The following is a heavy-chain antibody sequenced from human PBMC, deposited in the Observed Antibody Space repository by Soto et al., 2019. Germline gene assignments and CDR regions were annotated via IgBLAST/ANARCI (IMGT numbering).Heavy chain of an antibody. D-gene: IGHD3-16*01. CDR3: AIPLGARDAFDI. J-gene: IGHJ3*02. V-gene: IGHV1-69*02. Sequence: SVKVSCKASGGTFSSYTISWVRQAPGQGLEWMGRIIPILGIANYAQKFQGRVTITADKSTSTAYMELSSLRSEDTAVYYCAIPLGARDAFDIWGQGTMVTVSS. CDR2: IIPILGIA. CDR1: GGTFSSYT.